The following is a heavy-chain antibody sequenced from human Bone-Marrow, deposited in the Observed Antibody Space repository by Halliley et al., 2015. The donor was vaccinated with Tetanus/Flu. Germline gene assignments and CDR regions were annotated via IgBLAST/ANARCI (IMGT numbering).Heavy chain of an antibody. J-gene: IGHJ4*02. D-gene: IGHD3-22*01. CDR3: ARTVGSGYFYFDS. Sequence: VSPITTSSAYTYYAAPVRGRFTISRDNAKNSLYLQMNNLRVEDTAVYYCARTVGSGYFYFDSWGQGTLVTVSS. V-gene: IGHV3-21*01. CDR2: ITTSSAYT.